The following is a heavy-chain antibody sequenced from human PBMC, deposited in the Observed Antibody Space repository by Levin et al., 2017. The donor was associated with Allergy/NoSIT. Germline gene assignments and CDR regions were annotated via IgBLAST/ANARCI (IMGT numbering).Heavy chain of an antibody. J-gene: IGHJ6*02. Sequence: GGSLRLSCAASGFNFRSYSMNWVRQAPGKGLEWVSSITSSSGHIYYADSVRGRFTISRDNAQNSLYLHMNSLRAEDTAMYYCATTLLRQDGTPFFDYYGLSVWVPLTTLPISS. CDR3: ATTLLRQDGTPFFDYYGLSV. V-gene: IGHV3-21*01. CDR1: GFNFRSYS. D-gene: IGHD3-3*01. CDR2: ITSSSGHI.